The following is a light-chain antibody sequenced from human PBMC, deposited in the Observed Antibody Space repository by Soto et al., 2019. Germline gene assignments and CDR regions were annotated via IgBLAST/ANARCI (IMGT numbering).Light chain of an antibody. CDR1: QTLNSGY. V-gene: IGKV3-20*01. J-gene: IGKJ2*01. CDR3: QQYGSAPYT. Sequence: EIVLTQSPGTLSMSPGERATLSCRASQTLNSGYLAWYQQKPGQAPRLLIYGASSRATGIPDRFSGSRSGRDFTLSISRLEPEDFAVYYCQQYGSAPYTFGQVTKLEIK. CDR2: GAS.